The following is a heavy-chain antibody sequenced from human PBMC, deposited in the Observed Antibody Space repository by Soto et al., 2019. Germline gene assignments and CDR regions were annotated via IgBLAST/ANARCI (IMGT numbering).Heavy chain of an antibody. D-gene: IGHD3-10*01. J-gene: IGHJ6*02. V-gene: IGHV1-69*01. CDR3: ARDRSYYGSGSYYKEPHTNYYYYGMDV. CDR1: GGTFSSYA. Sequence: QVQLVQSGAEVKKPGSSVKVSCKASGGTFSSYAISWVRQAPGQGLEWMGGIIPIFGTANYAQKFQGRVTITADESTRTAYMELSSLRSEDTAVYYCARDRSYYGSGSYYKEPHTNYYYYGMDVWGQGTTVTVSS. CDR2: IIPIFGTA.